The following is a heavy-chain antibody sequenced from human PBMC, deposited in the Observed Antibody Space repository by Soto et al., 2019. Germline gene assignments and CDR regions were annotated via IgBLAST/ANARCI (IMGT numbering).Heavy chain of an antibody. CDR1: VGSVSSGGYY. V-gene: IGHV4-61*08. Sequence: PSKTLSLTCTVSVGSVSSGGYYWSWIRQPPGKGLEWIGYIYYSGSNNCNPSLKSRVTISVDTSKNQFSLKLSSVTAADTAVYFCATVTLDTSMVRLDYCVQGSLVNVS. J-gene: IGHJ4*02. CDR3: ATVTLDTSMVRLDY. CDR2: IYYSGSN. D-gene: IGHD5-18*01.